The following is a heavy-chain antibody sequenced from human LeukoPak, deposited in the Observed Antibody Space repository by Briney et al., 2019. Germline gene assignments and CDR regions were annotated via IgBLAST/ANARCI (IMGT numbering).Heavy chain of an antibody. J-gene: IGHJ4*02. D-gene: IGHD3-10*02. V-gene: IGHV3-7*01. CDR1: GFTFSNFW. CDR3: ARVTGYYVLPFVDY. CDR2: IKQDETEK. Sequence: QPGGSLRLSCTASGFTFSNFWMGWVRQAPGKGLEWVANIKQDETEKFYLGSVKGRFTISRDNAKNSLYLQMSSLKDEDTAVYYCARVTGYYVLPFVDYWGQGTLVTVSS.